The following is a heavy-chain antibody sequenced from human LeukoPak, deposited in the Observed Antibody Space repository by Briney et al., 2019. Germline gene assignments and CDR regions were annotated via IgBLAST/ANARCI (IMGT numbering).Heavy chain of an antibody. CDR3: ARSYDFWSGKTTCDP. D-gene: IGHD3-3*01. V-gene: IGHV4-39*01. Sequence: PSETLSLTCTVSGGSISSSSYYWGWIRQPPGKGLEWIGSIYYSGSTYYNPSLKSRVTISVDTSKNQFSLKLSSVTAADTAVYYCARSYDFWSGKTTCDPWGQGTLVTVSS. CDR2: IYYSGST. CDR1: GGSISSSSYY. J-gene: IGHJ5*02.